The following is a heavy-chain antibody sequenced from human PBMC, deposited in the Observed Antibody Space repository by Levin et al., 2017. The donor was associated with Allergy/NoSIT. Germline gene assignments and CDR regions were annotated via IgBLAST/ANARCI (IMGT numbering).Heavy chain of an antibody. CDR1: GFTFSDYY. D-gene: IGHD4-17*01. CDR3: AAELGTVTTFSPYDYGMDV. J-gene: IGHJ6*02. V-gene: IGHV3-11*01. CDR2: ISSSGSTI. Sequence: GGSLRLSCAASGFTFSDYYMSWIRQAPGKGLEWVSYISSSGSTIYYADSVKGRFTISRDNAKNSLYLQMNSLRAEDTAVYYCAAELGTVTTFSPYDYGMDVWGQGTTVTVSS.